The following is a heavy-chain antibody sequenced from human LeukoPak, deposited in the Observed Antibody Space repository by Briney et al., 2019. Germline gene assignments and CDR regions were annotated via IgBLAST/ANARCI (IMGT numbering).Heavy chain of an antibody. CDR1: GFTFSSYE. D-gene: IGHD3-3*01. V-gene: IGHV3-48*03. CDR3: ARAPYTIFGAMDV. CDR2: ISSSGSTI. J-gene: IGHJ6*03. Sequence: GGSXXLSCAXSGFTFSSYEMNWVRQAPGKGVEWVSYISSSGSTIYYADSVKGRFTISRENAKNSLYMQMNSLRAEDTAVYYCARAPYTIFGAMDVWGKGTTVTVSS.